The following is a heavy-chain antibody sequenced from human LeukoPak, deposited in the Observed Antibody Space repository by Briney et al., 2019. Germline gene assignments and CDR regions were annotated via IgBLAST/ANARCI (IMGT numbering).Heavy chain of an antibody. Sequence: GGSLRLSCAASVFTFSSYAMSWVRQAPGKGLEWVSAISGSGGSTYYADSVKGRFTISRDNSKNTLYLQMNSLRAEDTAVYYCAKPYCSGGTCYSVWDYYFDFWGQGTLVTVSS. V-gene: IGHV3-23*01. CDR1: VFTFSSYA. J-gene: IGHJ4*02. CDR3: AKPYCSGGTCYSVWDYYFDF. D-gene: IGHD2-15*01. CDR2: ISGSGGST.